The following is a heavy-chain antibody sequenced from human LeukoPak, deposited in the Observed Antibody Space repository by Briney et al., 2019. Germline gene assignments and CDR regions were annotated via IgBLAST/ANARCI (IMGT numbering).Heavy chain of an antibody. D-gene: IGHD2-2*01. CDR1: GFTFTSYW. V-gene: IGHV3-7*01. Sequence: GGSLRLSCAASGFTFTSYWMTWVRQAPGKGLEWVANIKHDGSVKYYVDSVKGRFTISRDNAKSSLYLQMSSLRAEDTAVYYCARQYCITTNCSPNWFDPWGQGTLVTVSS. CDR2: IKHDGSVK. CDR3: ARQYCITTNCSPNWFDP. J-gene: IGHJ5*02.